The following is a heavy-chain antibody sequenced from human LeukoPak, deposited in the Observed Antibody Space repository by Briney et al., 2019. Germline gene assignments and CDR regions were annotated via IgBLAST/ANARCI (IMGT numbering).Heavy chain of an antibody. CDR1: GFTFSSYA. CDR2: ISGSGGST. Sequence: LTGGSLRLSCAASGFTFSSYAMSWVRQAPGKGLEWVSAISGSGGSTYYADSVKGRFTISRDNSKNTLYLQMNSLRAEDTAVYYCAKTTVEGVISQFDYWGQGTLVTVSS. V-gene: IGHV3-23*01. D-gene: IGHD3-10*01. CDR3: AKTTVEGVISQFDY. J-gene: IGHJ4*02.